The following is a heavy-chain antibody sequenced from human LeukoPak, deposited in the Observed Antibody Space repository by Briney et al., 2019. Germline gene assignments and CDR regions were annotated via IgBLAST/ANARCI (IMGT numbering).Heavy chain of an antibody. CDR1: GYTFTSYY. J-gene: IGHJ4*02. CDR3: AGGGHIVVVPAAITPIDY. D-gene: IGHD2-2*01. CDR2: INPSGGST. V-gene: IGHV1-46*01. Sequence: ASVKVSCKASGYTFTSYYMHWVRQAPGQGLEWMGIINPSGGSTSYAQKFQGRVTMTRDTSTSTVYMELSSLRSEDTAVYYCAGGGHIVVVPAAITPIDYWGQGTLVTVSS.